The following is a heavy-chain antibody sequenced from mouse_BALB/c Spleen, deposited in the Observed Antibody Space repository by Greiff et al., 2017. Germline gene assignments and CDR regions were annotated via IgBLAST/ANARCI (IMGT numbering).Heavy chain of an antibody. CDR2: ISSGSSTI. J-gene: IGHJ3*01. V-gene: IGHV5-17*02. CDR3: AMSAGYGHIAWFAD. Sequence: DVKLVESGGGLVKPGGSLKLSCAASGFTFSSFGMHWVRQAPEKGLEWVAYISSGSSTIYYADTVKGRFTISRDNPKNTLFLQMTSLRSEDTAMYYCAMSAGYGHIAWFADWGEGTLVTVSA. CDR1: GFTFSSFG. D-gene: IGHD1-1*02.